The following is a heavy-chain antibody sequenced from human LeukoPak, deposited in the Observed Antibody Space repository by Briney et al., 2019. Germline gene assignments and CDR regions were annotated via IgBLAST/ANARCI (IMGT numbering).Heavy chain of an antibody. CDR1: GGSFSGYY. D-gene: IGHD3-9*01. V-gene: IGHV4-34*01. CDR3: ARTLLRYPFDY. J-gene: IGHJ4*02. Sequence: PSETLSLTCADYGGSFSGYYWSWIRQPPGKGLEWIGEINHSGSTNYNPSLKSRVTISVDTSKNQFSLKLSSVTAADTAVYYCARTLLRYPFDYWGQGTLVTVSS. CDR2: INHSGST.